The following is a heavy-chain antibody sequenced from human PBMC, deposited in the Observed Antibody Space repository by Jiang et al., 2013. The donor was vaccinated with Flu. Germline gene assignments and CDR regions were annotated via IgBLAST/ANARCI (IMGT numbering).Heavy chain of an antibody. Sequence: GGLVQPGGSLRLSCAASGFTVSSNYMSWVRQAPGKGLEWVSVIYSGGSTYYADSVKGRFTISRDNSKNTLYLQMNSLRAEDTAVYYCARITMVRGAKGDYGMDVWGQGTTVTVSS. CDR2: IYSGGST. V-gene: IGHV3-66*01. CDR1: GFTVSSNY. CDR3: ARITMVRGAKGDYGMDV. D-gene: IGHD3-10*01. J-gene: IGHJ6*02.